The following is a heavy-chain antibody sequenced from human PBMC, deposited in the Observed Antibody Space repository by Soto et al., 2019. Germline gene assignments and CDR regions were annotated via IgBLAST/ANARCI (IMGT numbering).Heavy chain of an antibody. J-gene: IGHJ5*02. CDR2: IGPKSGGT. CDR3: AREPRGEYCRGGSCYSVDP. Sequence: ASVKVSCKASGYTFTGYYMHWVRQAPGQGLELMGWIGPKSGGTNYAQKFQGRVTLTRDTPISTAYMELRGLTSDDTAVYYCAREPRGEYCRGGSCYSVDPWGKGTLVTVSS. CDR1: GYTFTGYY. V-gene: IGHV1-2*02. D-gene: IGHD2-15*01.